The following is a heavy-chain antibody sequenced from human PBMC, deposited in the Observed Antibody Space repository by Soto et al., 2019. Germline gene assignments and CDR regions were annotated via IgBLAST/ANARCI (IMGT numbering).Heavy chain of an antibody. CDR1: GYSISSGNY. Sequence: PSETLSLTCAVSGYSISSGNYWAWIRQPPGGGLEWIGSLYHIGSTHYNTSLKSRVTISVDTSKNHFSLELSSVTAADTAIYYCRSSTSCYDESCVDVWGQGTMVTVSS. V-gene: IGHV4-38-2*01. CDR3: RSSTSCYDESCVDV. CDR2: LYHIGST. J-gene: IGHJ6*02. D-gene: IGHD2-2*01.